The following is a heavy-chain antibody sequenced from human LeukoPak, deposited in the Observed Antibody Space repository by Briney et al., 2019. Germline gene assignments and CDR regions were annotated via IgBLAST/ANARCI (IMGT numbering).Heavy chain of an antibody. CDR2: INHSGNT. V-gene: IGHV4-34*01. CDR3: SRGKRVGALYNFDY. Sequence: SDTLSLMYALWGLPHKWSYWRGLRQPPGKRREWIGKINHSGNTNYNPSLKTRVTIAADTSKNQFSLKLSSVTAADTAVYYCSRGKRVGALYNFDYWGQGTLVTASS. CDR1: GLPHKWSY. J-gene: IGHJ4*02. D-gene: IGHD1-26*01.